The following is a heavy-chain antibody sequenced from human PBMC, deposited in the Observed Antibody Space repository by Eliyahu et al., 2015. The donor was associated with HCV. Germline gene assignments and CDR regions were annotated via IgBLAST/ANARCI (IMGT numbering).Heavy chain of an antibody. V-gene: IGHV3-23*01. J-gene: IGHJ4*02. D-gene: IGHD3-22*01. Sequence: EVQLLQSGGGLVQPGGSLRLSCAASGFTFSSYAMSWVRQAPGKGLEWVSDIRGTGVSTNYADSVKGRFTISRDNSKNTLFLQMNSLRAEDTAVYYCANLEGGVDSSGHYSYFDYWGQGTLVTVSS. CDR1: GFTFSSYA. CDR3: ANLEGGVDSSGHYSYFDY. CDR2: IRGTGVST.